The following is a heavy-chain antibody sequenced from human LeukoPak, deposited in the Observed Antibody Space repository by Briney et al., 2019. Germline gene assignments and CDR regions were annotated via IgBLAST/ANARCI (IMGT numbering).Heavy chain of an antibody. CDR1: GGSISSGSYY. J-gene: IGHJ3*02. V-gene: IGHV4-61*02. Sequence: PSETLSLTCTVSGGSISSGSYYWRWIRQPAGKGLEWIGRIYTSGSTNYNPSLKSRVTISVDTSKNQFSLKLSPVTAADTAVYYCATEQGYSSGWYPEAFDIWGQGAMVTVSS. CDR3: ATEQGYSSGWYPEAFDI. D-gene: IGHD6-19*01. CDR2: IYTSGST.